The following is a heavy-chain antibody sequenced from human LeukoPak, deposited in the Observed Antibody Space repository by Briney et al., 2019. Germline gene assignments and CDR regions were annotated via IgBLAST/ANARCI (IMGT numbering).Heavy chain of an antibody. CDR3: AKDIYAYVTNCFFDY. CDR2: STVGGTNT. V-gene: IGHV3-23*01. D-gene: IGHD4-17*01. Sequence: GGSLRLSCAASGFTLSSYAMSWVRQAPGTGLEWVSGSTVGGTNTLYADSVKGRFTISRDHSKNMLYLQMNSLRAEDTAIYYCAKDIYAYVTNCFFDYWGQGSLVTVSS. CDR1: GFTLSSYA. J-gene: IGHJ4*02.